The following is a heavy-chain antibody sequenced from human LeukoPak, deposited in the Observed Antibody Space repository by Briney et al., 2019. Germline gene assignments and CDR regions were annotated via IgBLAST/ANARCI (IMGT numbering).Heavy chain of an antibody. V-gene: IGHV4-34*04. CDR2: INHSGST. Sequence: PSETLSLTCAVYGGSFSGYYWSWIRQPPGKGLEWIGEINHSGSTNNDPSHTNRGTISVDTTKNQFPLKLSSVTATDTAVYYCARGRFDYYMDVWGKGTTVTVSS. J-gene: IGHJ6*03. CDR3: ARGRFDYYMDV. D-gene: IGHD3-16*01. CDR1: GGSFSGYY.